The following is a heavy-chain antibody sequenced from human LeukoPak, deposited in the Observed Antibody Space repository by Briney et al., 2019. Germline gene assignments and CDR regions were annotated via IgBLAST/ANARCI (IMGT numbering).Heavy chain of an antibody. J-gene: IGHJ5*02. V-gene: IGHV4-59*01. Sequence: KAPETLCPTCTVSGGSISRYYGSWIRQPPGKGLEWIGYIYYSGSTNYKPSLKSRVTISVDTSKNQLSLKLSSVTAADTAVYYCARVRDTAMSHGWLDPWGKGPLITVSS. CDR2: IYYSGST. CDR3: ARVRDTAMSHGWLDP. D-gene: IGHD5-18*01. CDR1: GGSISRYY.